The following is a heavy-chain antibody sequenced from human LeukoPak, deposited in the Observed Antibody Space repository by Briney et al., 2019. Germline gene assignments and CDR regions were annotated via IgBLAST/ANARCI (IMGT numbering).Heavy chain of an antibody. V-gene: IGHV6-1*01. CDR1: GDSVSSNSAA. Sequence: SQTLSLTCAISGDSVSSNSAAWNWIRQSPSRGLEWLGRTYYRSKWYNDYAVSVKSRITINPDTSKNQFSLQLNSVTPEDTAVYYCARVVAAAGYYYYYGMDVWGQGTTVTVSS. J-gene: IGHJ6*02. CDR2: TYYRSKWYN. CDR3: ARVVAAAGYYYYYGMDV. D-gene: IGHD6-13*01.